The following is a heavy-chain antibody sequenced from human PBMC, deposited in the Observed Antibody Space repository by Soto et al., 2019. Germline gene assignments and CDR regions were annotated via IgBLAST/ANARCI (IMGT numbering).Heavy chain of an antibody. Sequence: SETLSLTCTVSGGSISSYYWSWIRQPPGKGLEWIGYIYYSGSTNYNPSLKSRVTISVDTSKNQFSLKLSSVTAADTAVFYCARDYRCRWSHNYGDVRYYYYYGMDVWGQGTTVTVSS. J-gene: IGHJ6*02. CDR1: GGSISSYY. CDR2: IYYSGST. D-gene: IGHD4-17*01. CDR3: ARDYRCRWSHNYGDVRYYYYYGMDV. V-gene: IGHV4-59*01.